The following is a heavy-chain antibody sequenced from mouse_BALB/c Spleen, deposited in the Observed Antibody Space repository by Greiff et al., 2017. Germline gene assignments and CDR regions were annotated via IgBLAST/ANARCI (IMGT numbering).Heavy chain of an antibody. V-gene: IGHV3-2*02. CDR2: ISYSGST. D-gene: IGHD1-1*01. Sequence: EVQLQESGPGLVKPSQSLSLTCTVTGYSITSDYAWNWIRQFPGNKLEWMGYISYSGSTSYNPSLKSRISITRDTSKNQFFLQLNSVTTEDTATYYCARAGGDYYGSSFSFAYWGQGTLVTVSA. CDR3: ARAGGDYYGSSFSFAY. CDR1: GYSITSDYA. J-gene: IGHJ3*01.